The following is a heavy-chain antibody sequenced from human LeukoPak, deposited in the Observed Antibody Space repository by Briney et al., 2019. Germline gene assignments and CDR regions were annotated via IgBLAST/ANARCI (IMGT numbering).Heavy chain of an antibody. CDR2: IIPIFGTA. D-gene: IGHD2-2*02. CDR3: ARQGYCSSTSCYTGGYYYYYYMDV. CDR1: GGTFSSYA. V-gene: IGHV1-69*05. J-gene: IGHJ6*03. Sequence: SVKVSCKASGGTFSSYAISWVRQAPGQGLDGMGGIIPIFGTANYAQKFQGRVTITTDESTSTAYMELSSLRSEDTAVYYCARQGYCSSTSCYTGGYYYYYYMDVWGKGTTVTVS.